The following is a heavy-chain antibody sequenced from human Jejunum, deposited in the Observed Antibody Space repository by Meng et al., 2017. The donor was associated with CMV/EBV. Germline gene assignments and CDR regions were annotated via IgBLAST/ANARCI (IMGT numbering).Heavy chain of an antibody. J-gene: IGHJ4*02. Sequence: FKTSQYTFTDYYVHWVRRATGQGHGWLGCINPRFGNTNFAQKFEGRVTMTSDKSTRTAYMELTSLRSDDTAVYYCARGATGTTFDSWGQGTLVTVSS. V-gene: IGHV1-2*02. D-gene: IGHD1-14*01. CDR1: QYTFTDYY. CDR3: ARGATGTTFDS. CDR2: INPRFGNT.